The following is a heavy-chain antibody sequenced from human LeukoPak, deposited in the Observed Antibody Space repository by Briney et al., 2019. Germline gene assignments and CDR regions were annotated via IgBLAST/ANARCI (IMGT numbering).Heavy chain of an antibody. D-gene: IGHD4-11*01. CDR2: ISTSSLHI. V-gene: IGHV3-21*01. CDR1: GFTFSSYS. J-gene: IGHJ5*02. Sequence: GRSLRLSCAASGFTFSSYSMNWVRQAPGKGLEWVSYISTSSLHIYYADSVKGRFTISRDNVKNSLFLQMNSLRAEDTAVYYCAREVPTNNWFDPWGQGTLVTVSS. CDR3: AREVPTNNWFDP.